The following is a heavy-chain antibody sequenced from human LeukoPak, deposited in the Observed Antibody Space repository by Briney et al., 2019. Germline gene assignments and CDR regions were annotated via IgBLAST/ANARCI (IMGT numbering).Heavy chain of an antibody. D-gene: IGHD6-13*01. CDR3: AIKGTAATGRFDY. Sequence: PSETLSLTCTVSGGSISNYYWSWIRQPPGKGLEWIGYINYSGSANSNPSLKSRVTISVDKSQNQFSLKLSFVTAADTAVYYCAIKGTAATGRFDYWGQGTLVTVSS. CDR2: INYSGSA. V-gene: IGHV4-59*12. CDR1: GGSISNYY. J-gene: IGHJ4*02.